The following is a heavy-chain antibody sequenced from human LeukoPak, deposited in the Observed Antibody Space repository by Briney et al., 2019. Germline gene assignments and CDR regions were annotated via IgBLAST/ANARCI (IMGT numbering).Heavy chain of an antibody. V-gene: IGHV3-7*01. CDR2: INQGGSDK. Sequence: GGSLRLSYAASGFTFSGHWMSWVRQAPGKGLEWVANINQGGSDKYYVDSVKGRFTISRDNANNLLYLQMNSLRGEDTAVYYCTRDRSRAEDDWGQGTLVTVSS. CDR1: GFTFSGHW. J-gene: IGHJ4*02. D-gene: IGHD1-14*01. CDR3: TRDRSRAEDD.